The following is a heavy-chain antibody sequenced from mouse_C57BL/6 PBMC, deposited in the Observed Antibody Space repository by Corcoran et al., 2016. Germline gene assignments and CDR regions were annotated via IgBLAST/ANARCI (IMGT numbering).Heavy chain of an antibody. CDR2: INPNNGGT. CDR1: GYTFTDYY. D-gene: IGHD2-3*01. CDR3: ASSREYDDGYYGYAIDY. V-gene: IGHV1-26*01. Sequence: EVQLQQSGPELVKPGASVKISCKASGYTFTDYYMNWVKQSHGKSLAWIGDINPNNGGTSYNQKFKGKATLTVDKSSSTAYMELRSRTSEDSAVYYCASSREYDDGYYGYAIDYWGQGTSVTVSS. J-gene: IGHJ4*01.